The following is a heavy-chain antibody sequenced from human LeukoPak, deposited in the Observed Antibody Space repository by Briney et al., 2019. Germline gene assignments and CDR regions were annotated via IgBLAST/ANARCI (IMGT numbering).Heavy chain of an antibody. V-gene: IGHV4-38-2*01. D-gene: IGHD3-22*01. J-gene: IGHJ3*02. CDR1: GYPISSGYY. CDR3: ARPTLPYYDSSGYYYQGAFDI. CDR2: IYHSGST. Sequence: SETLSLTCAVSGYPISSGYYWGWIRQPPGKGLEWIGSIYHSGSTHYNPSLKSRFAISVDKSKNQLSLRLSTVTAEDTAVYFCARPTLPYYDSSGYYYQGAFDIWGQGTMVTVFS.